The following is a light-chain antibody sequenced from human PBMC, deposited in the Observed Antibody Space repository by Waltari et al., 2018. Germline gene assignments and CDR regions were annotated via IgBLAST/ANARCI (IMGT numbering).Light chain of an antibody. CDR1: QNINSN. CDR3: QQYNNWPPWT. CDR2: VAS. Sequence: IAMTQSPATLSVSPGEGANLSCRASQNINSNLAWYQQQPGQTPRLLIYVASTRAIGIPARFSGSGSGTEFTLTISSLQSEDFALYYCQQYNNWPPWTFGQGTKVEIK. V-gene: IGKV3D-15*01. J-gene: IGKJ1*01.